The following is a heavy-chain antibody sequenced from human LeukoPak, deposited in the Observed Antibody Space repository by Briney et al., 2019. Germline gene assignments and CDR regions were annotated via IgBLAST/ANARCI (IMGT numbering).Heavy chain of an antibody. CDR1: GYTLTELS. CDR2: FDPEDGET. Sequence: ASVKVSCKVSGYTLTELSMHWVRQAPGKGLEWMGGFDPEDGETIYAQKFQGRVTMTEDTSTDTAYMELSSLRSEDTAVYYCATDSSPGVTVVATAMAKDNYYYYGMDVWGQGTTVTVSS. V-gene: IGHV1-24*01. J-gene: IGHJ6*02. CDR3: ATDSSPGVTVVATAMAKDNYYYYGMDV. D-gene: IGHD5-18*01.